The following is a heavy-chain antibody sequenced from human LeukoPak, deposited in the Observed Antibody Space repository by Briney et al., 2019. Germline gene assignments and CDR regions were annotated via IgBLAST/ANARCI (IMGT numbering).Heavy chain of an antibody. CDR2: ISGSGGST. CDR3: ARQGGYSYDGGY. D-gene: IGHD5-18*01. CDR1: GFTFSSYA. Sequence: GGSLRLSCAASGFTFSSYAMSWVRQAPGKGLEWVSAISGSGGSTYYADSVKGRFTISRDNSKNTLYLQMNSLRAEDTAVYYCARQGGYSYDGGYWGLGTLVTVSS. J-gene: IGHJ4*02. V-gene: IGHV3-23*01.